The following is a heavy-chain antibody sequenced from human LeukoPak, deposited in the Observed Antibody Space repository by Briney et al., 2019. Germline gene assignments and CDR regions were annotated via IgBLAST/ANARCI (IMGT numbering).Heavy chain of an antibody. CDR2: ISTSSTI. Sequence: GGSLRLSCTASGFTFSSYGMNWVRQAPGKGLEWLSYISTSSTIYYADSVKGRFTISRDNAKNSLYLQMNSLRAEDTAVYYCARNYYYMDVWGKGTTVTVSS. CDR3: ARNYYYMDV. CDR1: GFTFSSYG. V-gene: IGHV3-48*01. J-gene: IGHJ6*03.